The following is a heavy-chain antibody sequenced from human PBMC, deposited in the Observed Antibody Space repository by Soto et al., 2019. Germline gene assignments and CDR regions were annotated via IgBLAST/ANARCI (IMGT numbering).Heavy chain of an antibody. D-gene: IGHD1-26*01. CDR3: AKEGGLSGSYYISSSDYFDY. V-gene: IGHV3-30*18. Sequence: QVQLVESGGGVVQPGRSLRLSCVASGFTFSSYGMHWVCQAPGKGLEWVAIISYDGSNTYYADSVKGRFTISRDNSKNTLYLQMNSLRAEDTSVYYCAKEGGLSGSYYISSSDYFDYWGQGTLVTVSS. J-gene: IGHJ4*02. CDR2: ISYDGSNT. CDR1: GFTFSSYG.